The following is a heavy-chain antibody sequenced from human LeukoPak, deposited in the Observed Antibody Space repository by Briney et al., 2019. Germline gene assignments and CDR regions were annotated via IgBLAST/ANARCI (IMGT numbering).Heavy chain of an antibody. CDR3: ARALGYCSGGSCYSPWFDP. J-gene: IGHJ5*02. CDR2: SNGNSGGT. V-gene: IGHV1-2*04. Sequence: ASVKVSCKASGYAFTGYYMDWVRQGPGQGLGWMGWSNGNSGGTNYAQKIQGWVTMTRDTSISTAYMELSRLRSDDTAVYYCARALGYCSGGSCYSPWFDPWGQGTLVTVSS. CDR1: GYAFTGYY. D-gene: IGHD2-15*01.